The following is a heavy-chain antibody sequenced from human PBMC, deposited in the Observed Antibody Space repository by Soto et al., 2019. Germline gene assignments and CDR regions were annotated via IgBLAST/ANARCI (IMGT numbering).Heavy chain of an antibody. J-gene: IGHJ4*02. D-gene: IGHD3-3*01. CDR3: ADRFTARGTCYDFWSGHVGAYWDS. CDR2: IYWDDDK. CDR1: GFSLSTSGVG. Sequence: QITLTESGPTLVKPTQTLTLTCTFSGFSLSTSGVGGGWIRKPPGKALEWLALIYWDDDKRYSPSLKSRLTISRDPSKRQVVLTTSNMEPVCTATYDCADRFTARGTCYDFWSGHVGAYWDSWGQGPLVTVSS. V-gene: IGHV2-5*02.